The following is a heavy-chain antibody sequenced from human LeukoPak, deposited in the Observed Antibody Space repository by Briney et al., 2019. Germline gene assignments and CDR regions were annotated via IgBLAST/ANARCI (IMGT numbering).Heavy chain of an antibody. V-gene: IGHV3-23*01. D-gene: IGHD3-3*01. Sequence: GASLRLSCAASGFTFSSYAMSWVRQAPGQGLEWVSAISGSGGSTYYADSVKGRFTTSRDNSKNTLYLQMNSLRAEDTAVYYCAKEEWLLPFFDYWGQGTLVTVSS. J-gene: IGHJ4*02. CDR2: ISGSGGST. CDR1: GFTFSSYA. CDR3: AKEEWLLPFFDY.